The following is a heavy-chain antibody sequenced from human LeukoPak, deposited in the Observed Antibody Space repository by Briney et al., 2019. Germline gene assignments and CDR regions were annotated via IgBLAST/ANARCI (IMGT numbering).Heavy chain of an antibody. V-gene: IGHV3-74*01. CDR3: VVVVEPPDSDGFDV. CDR2: INADGSTA. Sequence: LPRGSLRLSCAASGFTFGNSWVHWVRQAPGKGLVWVSLINADGSTATYADSVKGRFTISRDNARNTLSLQMNSLTIEDTAVYYCVVVVEPPDSDGFDVWGQGTMITVSS. D-gene: IGHD1-14*01. J-gene: IGHJ3*01. CDR1: GFTFGNSW.